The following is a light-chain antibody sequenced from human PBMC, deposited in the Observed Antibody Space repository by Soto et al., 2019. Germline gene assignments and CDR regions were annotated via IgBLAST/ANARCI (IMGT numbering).Light chain of an antibody. CDR2: INN. CDR1: TSNIGSNT. V-gene: IGLV1-44*01. Sequence: QSVLTQPPSVSGTPGQRVTISCSGSTSNIGSNTVNWYQQLPGTAPKLLIYINNQRPSGVPDRFSGSKSDTSASLAISGLQSDDEANYYCATWDDSLNAVVFGGGTKVTVL. J-gene: IGLJ2*01. CDR3: ATWDDSLNAVV.